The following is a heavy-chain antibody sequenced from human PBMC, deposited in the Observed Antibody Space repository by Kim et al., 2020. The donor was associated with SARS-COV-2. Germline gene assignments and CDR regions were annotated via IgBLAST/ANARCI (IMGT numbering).Heavy chain of an antibody. CDR3: ARDRGFWSGYYYYGMDV. V-gene: IGHV4-31*03. J-gene: IGHJ6*02. Sequence: SETLSLTCTVSGGSISSGGYYWSWIRQHPGKGLEWIGYIYYSGSTYYNPSLKSRVTISVDTSKNQFSLKLSSVTAADTAVYYCARDRGFWSGYYYYGMDVWGQGTTVTVSS. CDR1: GGSISSGGYY. D-gene: IGHD3-3*01. CDR2: IYYSGST.